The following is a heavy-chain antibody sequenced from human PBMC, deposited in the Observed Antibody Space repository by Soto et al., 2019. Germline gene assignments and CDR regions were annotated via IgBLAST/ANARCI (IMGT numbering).Heavy chain of an antibody. V-gene: IGHV3-11*01. CDR2: ISNSGSTI. Sequence: QVQLVESGGGLVKPGGSLRLSCEASGFTFSEYYMTWIRQAPGKGLEWVSFISNSGSTIFYADSVKGRFTMSRDNAKASVYLQINSLRADDTAIYYCAREVIAGRYYSGMDVWGQGTTVTVSS. CDR3: AREVIAGRYYSGMDV. J-gene: IGHJ6*02. D-gene: IGHD6-6*01. CDR1: GFTFSEYY.